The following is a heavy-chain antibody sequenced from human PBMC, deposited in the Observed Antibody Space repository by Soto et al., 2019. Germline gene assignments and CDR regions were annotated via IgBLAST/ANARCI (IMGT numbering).Heavy chain of an antibody. V-gene: IGHV4-38-2*01. Sequence: PSETLSLTCAVSGYSIISGYYWGWVRQPPGKGLEWIGSIYQGGSTYHNPSLKSRVTISVDTSKNQFSLKLNSVTAADTAVYYCARDGGRYGYYYDSSGYFSLDHWGLGILVTVPQ. D-gene: IGHD3-22*01. J-gene: IGHJ4*02. CDR1: GYSIISGYY. CDR2: IYQGGST. CDR3: ARDGGRYGYYYDSSGYFSLDH.